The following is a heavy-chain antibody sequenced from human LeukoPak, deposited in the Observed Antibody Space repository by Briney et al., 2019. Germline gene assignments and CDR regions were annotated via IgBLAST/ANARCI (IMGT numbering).Heavy chain of an antibody. CDR1: GFTFSSYA. Sequence: PGGSLRLSCAASGFTFSSYAMSWVRQAPGKGLEWVSAISGSGGSTYYADSVKGRFTISRDNSKNTLYLQMNSLRAEDTAVYYCAKLYCSSTSCYGNDYWGQGTLVTVSS. CDR2: ISGSGGST. CDR3: AKLYCSSTSCYGNDY. J-gene: IGHJ4*02. V-gene: IGHV3-23*01. D-gene: IGHD2-2*01.